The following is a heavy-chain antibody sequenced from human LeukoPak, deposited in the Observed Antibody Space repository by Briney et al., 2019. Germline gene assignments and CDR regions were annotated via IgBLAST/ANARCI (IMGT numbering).Heavy chain of an antibody. CDR2: ISPDGGDE. D-gene: IGHD2-2*01. CDR1: GFAFNTHW. Sequence: GGSLRLSCEASGFAFNTHWMNWVRDAPGKGLEWMANISPDGGDEVYVDSVKGRFTISRDNAKNSVYLQMNNLRAEDTAVYYCSGRSGFSSIYWGQGILVTVSS. J-gene: IGHJ4*02. V-gene: IGHV3-7*01. CDR3: SGRSGFSSIY.